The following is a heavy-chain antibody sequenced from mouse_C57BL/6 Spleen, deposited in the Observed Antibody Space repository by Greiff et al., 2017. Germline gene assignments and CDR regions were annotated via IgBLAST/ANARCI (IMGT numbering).Heavy chain of an antibody. CDR1: GYTFTSYW. Sequence: QVQLQQPGAELVKPGASVKLSCKASGYTFTSYWMHWVKQRPGQGLEWIGMIHPNSGSTNYNEKFKSKATLTVDKSSSTVYMQLSSLTSEDSAVYYCAREGDDYGSSRWFAYWGQGTLVTVSA. CDR2: IHPNSGST. J-gene: IGHJ3*01. V-gene: IGHV1-64*01. D-gene: IGHD1-1*01. CDR3: AREGDDYGSSRWFAY.